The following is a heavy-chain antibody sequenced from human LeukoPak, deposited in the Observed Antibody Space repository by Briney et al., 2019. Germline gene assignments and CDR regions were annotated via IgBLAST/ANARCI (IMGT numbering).Heavy chain of an antibody. J-gene: IGHJ5*02. V-gene: IGHV1-18*01. CDR1: GYTFTSYG. Sequence: ASVKVSCKASGYTFTSYGIRWVRQAPGQGLEWMGWISAYSGNTNYAQKLQGRVTMTTDTSTSTAYMELRSLRSDDTAVYYWARGSDFNGAWFDPWGQGTLVTVS. CDR2: ISAYSGNT. D-gene: IGHD2-21*01. CDR3: ARGSDFNGAWFDP.